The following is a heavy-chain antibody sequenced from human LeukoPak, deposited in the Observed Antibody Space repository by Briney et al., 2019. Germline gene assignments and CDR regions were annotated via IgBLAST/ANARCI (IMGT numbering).Heavy chain of an antibody. Sequence: KPSVSLRLSCAAAGVTFSSYIMNWVRQAPGKRLELVSSISSSSSYIYYADSVKGRFTISRDNAKNSLYLQMNSLRAEDTAVYYCAKADRGWGVITKDWGQGTLVTVSS. J-gene: IGHJ4*02. D-gene: IGHD3-10*01. CDR3: AKADRGWGVITKD. CDR1: GVTFSSYI. V-gene: IGHV3-21*01. CDR2: ISSSSSYI.